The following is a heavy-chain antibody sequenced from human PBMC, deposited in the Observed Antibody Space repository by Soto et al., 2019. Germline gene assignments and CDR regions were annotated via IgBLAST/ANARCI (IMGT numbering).Heavy chain of an antibody. Sequence: GGSLRLSCAVSGFSFRTSVIHWVRQAPGKGLEWVAVMSNNGITQFYANSVKGRFSVSRDNSKSTTYLQMDSLRTEDTALYYCARRYCRAERCNGNDGFEVWGQGTMVTVSS. D-gene: IGHD1-1*01. CDR1: GFSFRTSV. J-gene: IGHJ3*01. CDR3: ARRYCRAERCNGNDGFEV. CDR2: MSNNGITQ. V-gene: IGHV3-30*04.